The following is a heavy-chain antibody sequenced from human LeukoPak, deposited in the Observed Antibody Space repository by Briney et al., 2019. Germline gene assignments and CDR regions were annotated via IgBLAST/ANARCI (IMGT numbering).Heavy chain of an antibody. V-gene: IGHV3-11*01. J-gene: IGHJ6*02. D-gene: IGHD3-9*01. CDR3: ARSIVLTGGGVDV. Sequence: GGSLRLSCAASGFTFSDYNMNWVRQAPGKGLEWVSYITNGGSTTHHADSVKGRFTISRDNAKKTLYLQMNSLRAEDTAVYYCARSIVLTGGGVDVWGQGTTVTVSS. CDR1: GFTFSDYN. CDR2: ITNGGSTT.